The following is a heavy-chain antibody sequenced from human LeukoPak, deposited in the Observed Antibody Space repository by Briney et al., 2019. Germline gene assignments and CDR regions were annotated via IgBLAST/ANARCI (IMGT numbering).Heavy chain of an antibody. CDR1: GGSFSGYY. CDR2: INHSGST. CDR3: ASSSTSCCSFDY. Sequence: PSETLSLTCAVYGGSFSGYYWSWIRQPPGKGLEWIGEINHSGSTSYNPSLKSRVTISVDTSKNQFSLKLSSVTAADTAVYYCASSSTSCCSFDYWGQGTLVTVSS. J-gene: IGHJ4*02. V-gene: IGHV4-34*01. D-gene: IGHD2-2*01.